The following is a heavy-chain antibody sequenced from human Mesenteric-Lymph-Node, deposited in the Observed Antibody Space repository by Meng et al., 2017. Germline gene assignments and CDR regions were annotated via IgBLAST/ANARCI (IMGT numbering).Heavy chain of an antibody. V-gene: IGHV3-11*04. J-gene: IGHJ4*02. CDR1: GFTFSDYY. CDR3: ARALFHYYDSSGYGN. D-gene: IGHD3-22*01. Sequence: GGSLRLSCAASGFTFSDYYMSWIRQAPGKGLEWVSYISSSGSTIYYADSVKGRFTISRDNAKNSLYLQMNSLRAEDTAVYYCARALFHYYDSSGYGNWGQGTLVTVSS. CDR2: ISSSGSTI.